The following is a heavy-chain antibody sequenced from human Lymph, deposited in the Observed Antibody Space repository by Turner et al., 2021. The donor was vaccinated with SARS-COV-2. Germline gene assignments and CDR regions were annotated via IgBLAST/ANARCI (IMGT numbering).Heavy chain of an antibody. D-gene: IGHD4-17*01. CDR3: ARGDYGDYGTVYFDY. Sequence: VKLVESGGGLVKPGWSLRLSGTPSGSTFSSYSMNWVRQAPGKGLEWVPSISSSSSYIYYADSVKGRFTISRDNAKNSLYLQMNSLRAEDTAVYYCARGDYGDYGTVYFDYWGQGTLVTVSS. CDR2: ISSSSSYI. J-gene: IGHJ4*02. CDR1: GSTFSSYS. V-gene: IGHV3-21*01.